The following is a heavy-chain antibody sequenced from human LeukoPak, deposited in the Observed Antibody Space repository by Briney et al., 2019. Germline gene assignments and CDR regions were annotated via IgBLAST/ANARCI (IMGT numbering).Heavy chain of an antibody. V-gene: IGHV3-7*01. Sequence: GGSLRLSCAASGFTFSTYSMNWVRQAPGKGLEWVANIKQDGSEKYYVDSVKGRFTISRDNAKNSLYLQMNSLRAEDTAVYYCARETVWFGDPWGYWGQGTLVTVSS. CDR3: ARETVWFGDPWGY. CDR1: GFTFSTYS. D-gene: IGHD3-10*01. J-gene: IGHJ4*02. CDR2: IKQDGSEK.